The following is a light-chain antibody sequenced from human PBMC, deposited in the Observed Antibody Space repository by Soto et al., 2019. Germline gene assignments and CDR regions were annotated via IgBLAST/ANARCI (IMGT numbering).Light chain of an antibody. V-gene: IGLV2-23*01. Sequence: QSALTQPASVSGSPGQSITISCTGTSSDVGSYNLVSWYQQHPGKAPKLMIYEGSKRPSGVSNRFSGSKSGNTASLTISGLKAEDEADYSCCSYAVSSTWVFGGGTKLTVL. CDR2: EGS. J-gene: IGLJ3*02. CDR3: CSYAVSSTWV. CDR1: SSDVGSYNL.